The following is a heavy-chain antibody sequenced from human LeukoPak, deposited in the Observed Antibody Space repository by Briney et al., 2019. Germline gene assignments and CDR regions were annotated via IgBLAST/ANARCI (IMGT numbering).Heavy chain of an antibody. J-gene: IGHJ4*02. CDR2: INPNSGGT. CDR1: GYTFTGYY. D-gene: IGHD1-14*01. CDR3: ARDAPGVGVDY. V-gene: IGHV1-2*02. Sequence: ASVKVSCKASGYTFTGYYMHWVRQAPGQGLEWMGWINPNSGGTNYAQKFQGRVTMTRDTSISTAYMELGRLRPDDTAVYYCARDAPGVGVDYWGQGTLVTVSS.